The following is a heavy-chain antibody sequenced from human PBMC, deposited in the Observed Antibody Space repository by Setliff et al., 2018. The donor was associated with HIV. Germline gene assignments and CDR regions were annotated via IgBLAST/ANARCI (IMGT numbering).Heavy chain of an antibody. Sequence: PGGSLRLSCAASGFTFSTYAMGWVRQAPGKGLEWVSTIGAVGGPTHYAESVKGRFTISKDNSKNTLYLQMSSLRDEDTDVYYCAKVFVFGVDAFDIWGQGKMVTVS. V-gene: IGHV3-23*01. J-gene: IGHJ3*02. CDR3: AKVFVFGVDAFDI. D-gene: IGHD3-10*02. CDR1: GFTFSTYA. CDR2: IGAVGGPT.